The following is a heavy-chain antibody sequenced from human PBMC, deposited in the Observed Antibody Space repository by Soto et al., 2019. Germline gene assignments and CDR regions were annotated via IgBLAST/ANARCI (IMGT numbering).Heavy chain of an antibody. D-gene: IGHD2-21*01. V-gene: IGHV3-30-3*01. J-gene: IGHJ2*01. CDR1: GFTFSSYA. CDR2: ISYDGSNK. Sequence: GGSLRLSCAASGFTFSSYAMHWVRQAPGKGLEWVAVISYDGSNKYYADSVKGRFTISRDNSKNTLYLQMNSLTAEDTAVYYCARVPGYSIGDLWGRGTLVTVS. CDR3: ARVPGYSIGDL.